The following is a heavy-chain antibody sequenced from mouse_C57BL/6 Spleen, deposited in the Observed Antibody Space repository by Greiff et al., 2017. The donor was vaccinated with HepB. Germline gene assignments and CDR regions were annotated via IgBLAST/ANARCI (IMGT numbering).Heavy chain of an antibody. V-gene: IGHV1-64*01. Sequence: QVQLQQPGAELVKPGASVKLSCKASGYTFTSYWMHWVKQRPGQGLEWIGMIHPNSGSTNYNEKFKSKATLTVDKSSSTAYMQLSSLTSEDSAVYYCARRDDYSNSDFDYWGQGTTLTVSS. CDR2: IHPNSGST. D-gene: IGHD2-5*01. J-gene: IGHJ2*01. CDR1: GYTFTSYW. CDR3: ARRDDYSNSDFDY.